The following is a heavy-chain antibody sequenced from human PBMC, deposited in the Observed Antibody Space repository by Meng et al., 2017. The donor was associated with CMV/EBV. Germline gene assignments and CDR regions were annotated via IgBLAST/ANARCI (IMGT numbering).Heavy chain of an antibody. D-gene: IGHD2-2*01. Sequence: GESLKISCAASGFTFSSYGMHWVRQAPGKGLEWVAVISYDGSNKYYADSVKGRFTISRDNSKNTLYLQMNSLRAEDTAVYYCARELIVVVPAAIWAYYYGMDVWGQGTTVTVSS. J-gene: IGHJ6*02. CDR3: ARELIVVVPAAIWAYYYGMDV. V-gene: IGHV3-30*19. CDR1: GFTFSSYG. CDR2: ISYDGSNK.